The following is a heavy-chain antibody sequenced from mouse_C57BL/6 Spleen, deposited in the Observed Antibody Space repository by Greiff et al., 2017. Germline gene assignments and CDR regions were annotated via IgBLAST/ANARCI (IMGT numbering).Heavy chain of an antibody. Sequence: EVKLMESGPELVKPGASVKISCKASGYSFTDYNMNWVKQSNGKSLEWIGVINPNYGTTSYNQKFKGKATLTVDQSSSTAYMQLNSLTSEDSAVYYCARFGLDGYYAMDYWGQGTSVTVSS. V-gene: IGHV1-39*01. CDR1: GYSFTDYN. CDR3: ARFGLDGYYAMDY. D-gene: IGHD1-2*01. CDR2: INPNYGTT. J-gene: IGHJ4*01.